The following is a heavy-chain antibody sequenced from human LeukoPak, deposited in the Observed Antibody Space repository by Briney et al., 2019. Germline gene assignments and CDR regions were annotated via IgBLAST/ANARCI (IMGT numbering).Heavy chain of an antibody. V-gene: IGHV3-23*01. Sequence: GGSLRLSCAASGFTFSDSAMTWVRQVPGKGLEWVSLISSSGGNTYYADSVKGRFTISRDNSKNTLSLQMNSLRVEDTAIYYCAKVEAVAGKSLDYWGQGTLVTVSS. CDR1: GFTFSDSA. CDR3: AKVEAVAGKSLDY. J-gene: IGHJ4*02. CDR2: ISSSGGNT. D-gene: IGHD6-19*01.